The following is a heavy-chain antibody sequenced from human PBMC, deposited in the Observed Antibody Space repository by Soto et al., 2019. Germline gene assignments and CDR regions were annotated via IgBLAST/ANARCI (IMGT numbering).Heavy chain of an antibody. J-gene: IGHJ4*02. CDR1: GYTFTTSG. D-gene: IGHD2-2*01. Sequence: QVQLVQSGAEVRKPGASVKVSCKASGYTFTTSGISWVRQAPGQGLEWMAMISAYNGNTNYAQKFQGRVTLTTDTPTSTAYMELRSLKSDDTATDYVGRVRGIPADADYWGQGSLVTVSS. CDR2: ISAYNGNT. V-gene: IGHV1-18*01. CDR3: GRVRGIPADADY.